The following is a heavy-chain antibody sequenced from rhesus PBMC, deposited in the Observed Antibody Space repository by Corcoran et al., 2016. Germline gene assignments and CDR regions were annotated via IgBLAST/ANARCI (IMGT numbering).Heavy chain of an antibody. CDR3: ATSMNTVTTWGYGLDS. CDR1: GFTFGSYA. D-gene: IGHD4-23*01. CDR2: IIPLVGIT. V-gene: IGHV1-198*02. J-gene: IGHJ6*01. Sequence: QVQLVQSRAEVKKPGASVKVSCKASGFTFGSYAINWVRQAPGQGLEWMGVIIPLVGITNYAEKFQGRVTITADTSTSTAYMELSSLRSEDTAVYYCATSMNTVTTWGYGLDSWGQGVVVTVSS.